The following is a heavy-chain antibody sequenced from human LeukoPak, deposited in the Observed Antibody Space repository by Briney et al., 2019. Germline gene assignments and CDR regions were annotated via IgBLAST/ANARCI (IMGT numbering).Heavy chain of an antibody. CDR1: GGSFSGYY. J-gene: IGHJ3*02. V-gene: IGHV4-34*12. D-gene: IGHD3-10*01. CDR3: AKSNGYGLVDI. CDR2: IFYSGST. Sequence: PSETLSLTCAVYGGSFSGYYWSWIRQPPGKGLEWIGNIFYSGSTYYSPSLKSRVTISLDTSRNQFSLKLTSVTAADTAVYYCAKSNGYGLVDIWGQGTTVTVSS.